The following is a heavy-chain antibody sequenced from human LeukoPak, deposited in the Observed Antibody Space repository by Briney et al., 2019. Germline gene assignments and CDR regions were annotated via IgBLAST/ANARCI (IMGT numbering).Heavy chain of an antibody. J-gene: IGHJ3*01. CDR2: PYYRSNWYN. CDR3: ARDPEWVYDTFDV. CDR1: GDSVSSYSAA. D-gene: IGHD3-3*01. Sequence: SQTLSLTCAISGDSVSSYSAAWNWIRQSPSRGLEWLGRPYYRSNWYNDYAGSLRGRITINPGTSRNQFSLHLSSVTPDDTAVYYCARDPEWVYDTFDVWGQGTMVTVSS. V-gene: IGHV6-1*01.